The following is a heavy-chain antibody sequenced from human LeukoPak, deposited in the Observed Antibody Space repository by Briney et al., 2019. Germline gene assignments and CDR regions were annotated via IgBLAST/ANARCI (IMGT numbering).Heavy chain of an antibody. J-gene: IGHJ6*03. V-gene: IGHV3-21*06. CDR2: ISRGGGYA. Sequence: GGSLRLSCAASGFTFSSYSRNWVRQAAGKVLEWVSSISRGGGYAYYADSVKGRCIISSDNAKHSLYLQMNSPRAEATAVYYCARNPLISGYSYYYMDVWGKGTTVTVSS. CDR1: GFTFSSYS. CDR3: ARNPLISGYSYYYMDV. D-gene: IGHD3-16*01.